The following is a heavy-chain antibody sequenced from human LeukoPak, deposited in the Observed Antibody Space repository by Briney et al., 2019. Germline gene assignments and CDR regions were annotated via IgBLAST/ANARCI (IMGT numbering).Heavy chain of an antibody. CDR1: GYTFTSYG. CDR2: ISAYNGNT. CDR3: QIIMITFGGVAFDY. Sequence: ASVKVSCKASGYTFTSYGISWVRQAPGQGDEWMGWISAYNGNTNYAQKLQGRVTMTTDTSTSTAYMELRSLRSDDTAVYYCQIIMITFGGVAFDYWGQGTLVTVSS. V-gene: IGHV1-18*01. J-gene: IGHJ4*02. D-gene: IGHD3-16*01.